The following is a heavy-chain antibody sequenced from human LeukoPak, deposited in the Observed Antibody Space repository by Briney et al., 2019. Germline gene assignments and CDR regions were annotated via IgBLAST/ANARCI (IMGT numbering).Heavy chain of an antibody. CDR1: GSSISSYY. Sequence: PSEPLSPTWTVAGSSISSYYWSWIRQPAGNGLEWIGRNYASPSTHYNPSLKSRVTMSVDTSKNQFSLELSSVTAADSAVYYCARGGYSSGWWDYWGQRTLVTVSS. CDR2: NYASPST. D-gene: IGHD6-19*01. CDR3: ARGGYSSGWWDY. J-gene: IGHJ4*02. V-gene: IGHV4-4*07.